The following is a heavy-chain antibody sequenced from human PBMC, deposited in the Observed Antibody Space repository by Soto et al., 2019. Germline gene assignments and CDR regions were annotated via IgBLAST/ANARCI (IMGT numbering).Heavy chain of an antibody. CDR1: GFTFSNYA. CDR2: ISGNGGST. V-gene: IGHV3-23*01. J-gene: IGHJ4*02. D-gene: IGHD2-2*01. CDR3: AKRPASIITFDY. Sequence: GGSLRLSCAASGFTFSNYAMSWVRQAPGKGLEWVSTISGNGGSTYYADSVKGRFTISRDNSKNMLFLQINSLRDDDSAVYYCAKRPASIITFDYCXQGTSVTVSS.